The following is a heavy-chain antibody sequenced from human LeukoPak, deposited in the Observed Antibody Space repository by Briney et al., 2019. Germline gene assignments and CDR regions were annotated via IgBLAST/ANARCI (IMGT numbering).Heavy chain of an antibody. CDR2: IYYSGST. D-gene: IGHD4-17*01. CDR3: ARTKLYGDYRLDP. CDR1: GGSISSYY. Sequence: SETLSLTCTVSGGSISSYYWSWIRQPPGKGLEWIGYIYYSGSTNYNPSLKSRVTISVATSKNQFSLKLSSVTAADTAVYYCARTKLYGDYRLDPWGQGTLVTVSS. V-gene: IGHV4-59*01. J-gene: IGHJ5*02.